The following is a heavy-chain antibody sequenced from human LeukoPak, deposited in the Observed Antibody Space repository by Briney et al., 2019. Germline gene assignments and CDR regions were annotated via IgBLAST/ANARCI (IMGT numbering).Heavy chain of an antibody. V-gene: IGHV3-74*01. D-gene: IGHD2-2*01. Sequence: GSLRLSCTASGFSLSSYWMHWVRQAPGKGLVWVSRVDGDGSSTNYADSVKGRFTISRDNSKNTLYLQMNSLRAEDTAVYYCVRGQVPEVMDDLSDYWGQGTLVTVSS. CDR1: GFSLSSYW. CDR3: VRGQVPEVMDDLSDY. CDR2: VDGDGSST. J-gene: IGHJ4*02.